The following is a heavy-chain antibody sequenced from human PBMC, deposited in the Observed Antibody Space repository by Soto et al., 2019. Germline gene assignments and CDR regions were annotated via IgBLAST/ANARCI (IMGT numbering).Heavy chain of an antibody. D-gene: IGHD3-9*01. J-gene: IGHJ6*03. CDR3: ASCPLRYFDWLPRGDYYYMDV. CDR2: IYYSGST. CDR1: GGSISSYY. V-gene: IGHV4-59*01. Sequence: PSETLSLTCTVSGGSISSYYWSWIRQPPGKGLEWIGYIYYSGSTNYNPSLKSRVTISVDTSKNQFSLKLSSVTAADTAVYYCASCPLRYFDWLPRGDYYYMDVWGKRTTVTVSS.